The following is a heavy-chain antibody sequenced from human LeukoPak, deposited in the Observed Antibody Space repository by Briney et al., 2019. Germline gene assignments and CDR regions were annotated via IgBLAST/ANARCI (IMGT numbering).Heavy chain of an antibody. D-gene: IGHD5-24*01. V-gene: IGHV4-59*01. CDR2: IYYSGST. J-gene: IGHJ6*02. CDR3: ARAGGDGYNSGYYYYGMDV. Sequence: SETLSLTCTVPGGSISSYYWSWIRQPPGKGLEWIGYIYYSGSTNYNPSLKSRVTISVDTSKNQFSLKLSSVTAADTAVYYCARAGGDGYNSGYYYYGMDVWGQGTTVTVSS. CDR1: GGSISSYY.